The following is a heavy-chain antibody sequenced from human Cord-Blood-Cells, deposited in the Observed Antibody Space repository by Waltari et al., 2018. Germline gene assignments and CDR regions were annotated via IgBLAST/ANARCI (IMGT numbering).Heavy chain of an antibody. Sequence: QVQLQQWGAGLLKPSETLSLTCAVYGGSFSGYYWSWIRQPPGKGLEWIGENTDSGRNNSRPSVKTRVTIPVDPSKNQFSLKLGSVTAAATAVYYCARRAFYYYDSSGYYYWGQGTLVTVSS. V-gene: IGHV4-34*01. CDR2: NTDSGRN. CDR1: GGSFSGYY. CDR3: ARRAFYYYDSSGYYY. D-gene: IGHD3-22*01. J-gene: IGHJ4*02.